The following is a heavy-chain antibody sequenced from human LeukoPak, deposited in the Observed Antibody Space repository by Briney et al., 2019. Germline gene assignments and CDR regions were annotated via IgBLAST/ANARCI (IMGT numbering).Heavy chain of an antibody. CDR3: ASLYGSGRKGYFDY. CDR1: GFSFSRYA. J-gene: IGHJ4*02. D-gene: IGHD3-10*01. V-gene: IGHV3-64D*06. Sequence: GGSLRLSCSASGFSFSRYAMHWVRQAPGKGLEYVSGISSNGGSTHYADSVKGRFTISRDNSKNTLYLQLSSLRAEDTAVYYCASLYGSGRKGYFDYWGQGTLVTVSS. CDR2: ISSNGGST.